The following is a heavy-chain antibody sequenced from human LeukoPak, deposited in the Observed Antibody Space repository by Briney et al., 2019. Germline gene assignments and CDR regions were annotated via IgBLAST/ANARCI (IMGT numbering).Heavy chain of an antibody. CDR2: IYTSGST. Sequence: SETLSLTCTVSGDSMNSSSFYWGWIRQPAGKGLEWIGRIYTSGSTNYNPSLKSRVTMSVDTSKNQFSLKLSSVTAADTAVYYCAREQVEGDILTGYYHFDYWGQGTLVTVSS. CDR3: AREQVEGDILTGYYHFDY. V-gene: IGHV4-61*02. D-gene: IGHD3-9*01. J-gene: IGHJ4*02. CDR1: GDSMNSSSFY.